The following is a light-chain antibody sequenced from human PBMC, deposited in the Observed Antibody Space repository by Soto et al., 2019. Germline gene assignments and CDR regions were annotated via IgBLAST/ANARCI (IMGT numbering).Light chain of an antibody. CDR2: EVT. CDR1: STDFVSYNR. V-gene: IGLV2-18*02. J-gene: IGLJ1*01. CDR3: VSYATSTTLYV. Sequence: QSALTQPPSVSGSPGQSVTISCTGTSTDFVSYNRVSWYQQPPGTAPKLMIYEVTSRPSGVSNRFSGSKSGNTASLTISGLQAEDEADYYCVSYATSTTLYVFGSGTKVTVL.